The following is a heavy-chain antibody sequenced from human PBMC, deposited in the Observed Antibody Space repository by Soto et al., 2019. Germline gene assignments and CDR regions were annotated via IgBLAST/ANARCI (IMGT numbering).Heavy chain of an antibody. CDR3: AKEYYYGSGSYYNPWFVY. Sequence: ASVKVSCKASGGTFSSYTISWVRQAPGQGLEWMGRIIPILGIANYAQKFQGRVTITADKSTSTAYMELSSLRSEDTAVYYCAKEYYYGSGSYYNPWFVYWGQGTLVTVSS. V-gene: IGHV1-69*02. D-gene: IGHD3-10*01. CDR1: GGTFSSYT. J-gene: IGHJ4*02. CDR2: IIPILGIA.